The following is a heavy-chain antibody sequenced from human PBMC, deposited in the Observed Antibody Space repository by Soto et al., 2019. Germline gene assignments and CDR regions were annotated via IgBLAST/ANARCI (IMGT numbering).Heavy chain of an antibody. CDR3: ATRGPWFGELLADY. J-gene: IGHJ4*02. CDR1: GGSINSYW. Sequence: SETLSLTCSVSGGSINSYWWSWIRQPAGKGLEWIGRVYSSGTTDYNPSLNSRATLSVETSKNQFSLKLSSVTAADTAVYYCATRGPWFGELLADYWGQGTLVTVSS. CDR2: VYSSGTT. D-gene: IGHD3-10*01. V-gene: IGHV4-4*07.